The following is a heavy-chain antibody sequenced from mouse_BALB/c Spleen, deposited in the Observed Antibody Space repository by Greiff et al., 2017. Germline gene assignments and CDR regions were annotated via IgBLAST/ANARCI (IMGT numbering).Heavy chain of an antibody. CDR2: INPYNDGT. CDR3: ARWGLLFFFDY. Sequence: EVQLVESGPELVKPGASVKMSCKASGYTFTSYVMHWVKQKPGQGLEWIGYINPYNDGTKYNEKFKGKATLTSDKSSSTAYMELSSLTSEDSAVYYCARWGLLFFFDYWGQGTTLTVSS. V-gene: IGHV1-14*01. J-gene: IGHJ2*01. D-gene: IGHD2-3*01. CDR1: GYTFTSYV.